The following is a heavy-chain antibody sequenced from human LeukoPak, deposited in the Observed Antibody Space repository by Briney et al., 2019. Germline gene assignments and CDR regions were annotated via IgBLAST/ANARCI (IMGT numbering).Heavy chain of an antibody. CDR2: ISDDGSNK. V-gene: IGHV3-30*18. J-gene: IGHJ3*01. CDR1: GFTFSSYG. CDR3: AKVLRTTMIDDAFDV. D-gene: IGHD3-22*01. Sequence: PGRSLRLSCAASGFTFSSYGMNWVRQAPGKGLEWVAVISDDGSNKYYADSVKGRFTISRDNSKNTLHMQMNSLRAEDTAVYYCAKVLRTTMIDDAFDVRAKGQWSPSLQ.